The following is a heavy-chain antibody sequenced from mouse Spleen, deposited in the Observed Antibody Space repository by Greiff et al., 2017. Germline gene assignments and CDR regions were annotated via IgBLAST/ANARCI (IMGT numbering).Heavy chain of an antibody. D-gene: IGHD2-3*01. V-gene: IGHV5-9*04. CDR3: ARHTDDGYYPAY. J-gene: IGHJ3*01. CDR2: ISSGGGNT. Sequence: EVKLMESGGGLVKLGGSLKLSCAASGFTFSSYAMSWVRQTPEKRLEWVATISSGGGNTYYPDSVKGRFTISRDNAKNTLYLQMSSLKSEDTAMYYCARHTDDGYYPAYWGQGTLVTVSA. CDR1: GFTFSSYA.